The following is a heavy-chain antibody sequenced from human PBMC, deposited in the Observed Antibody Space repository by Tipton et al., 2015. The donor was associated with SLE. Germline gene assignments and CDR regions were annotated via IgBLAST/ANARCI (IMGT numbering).Heavy chain of an antibody. V-gene: IGHV4-59*08. CDR3: ARHSGSPYYFDY. CDR1: GGSTRGSY. J-gene: IGHJ4*02. Sequence: TLSLTCTVSGGSTRGSYWSWIRQTPGKGLEWIGFIHDTGTTNYNPSLESRLTISLGTSRNQFSLKLSSVTAADTAVYYCARHSGSPYYFDYWGQGTLVTVSS. D-gene: IGHD1-26*01. CDR2: IHDTGTT.